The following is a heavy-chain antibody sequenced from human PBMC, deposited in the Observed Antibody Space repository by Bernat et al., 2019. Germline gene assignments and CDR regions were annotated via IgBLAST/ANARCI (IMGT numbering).Heavy chain of an antibody. CDR1: GFPFDDYA. V-gene: IGHV3-9*01. D-gene: IGHD6-13*01. CDR3: AKGFHPHIAAANLD. CDR2: ISWNSGSI. J-gene: IGHJ4*02. Sequence: EVQLVESGGGLVQPGRSLRLSCAASGFPFDDYAMHWVRQAPGKGLEWVSGISWNSGSIGYADSVKGRFTISRDNAKNSLYLQMNSLRAEDTALYYCAKGFHPHIAAANLDWGQGTLVTVSS.